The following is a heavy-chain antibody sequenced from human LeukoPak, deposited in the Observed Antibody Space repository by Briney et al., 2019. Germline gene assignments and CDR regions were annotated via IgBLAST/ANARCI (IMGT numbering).Heavy chain of an antibody. CDR2: IDPADSYT. CDR1: GYSFTSYW. Sequence: GESLKISCQGSGYSFTSYWISRVRQMPGKGLEWMGRIDPADSYTNYSPSFQGHVTISADTSINTAYLQWSSLQASDTAIYYCARHPDLTTFDYWGHGTLVTVSS. J-gene: IGHJ4*01. D-gene: IGHD3-9*01. CDR3: ARHPDLTTFDY. V-gene: IGHV5-10-1*01.